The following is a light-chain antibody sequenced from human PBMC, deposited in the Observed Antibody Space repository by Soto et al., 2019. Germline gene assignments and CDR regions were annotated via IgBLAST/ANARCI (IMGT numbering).Light chain of an antibody. Sequence: QSALTQPASVSGSPGQSITISCTGTSSDVGDYNYVSWFQQHPGKAPKLVIFEVSNRPSGVSNRFSGSKSGNTASLTISGLQAEDEADYYCSSYTSGSTLRVFGGGTKLTVL. CDR3: SSYTSGSTLRV. J-gene: IGLJ2*01. CDR1: SSDVGDYNY. CDR2: EVS. V-gene: IGLV2-14*01.